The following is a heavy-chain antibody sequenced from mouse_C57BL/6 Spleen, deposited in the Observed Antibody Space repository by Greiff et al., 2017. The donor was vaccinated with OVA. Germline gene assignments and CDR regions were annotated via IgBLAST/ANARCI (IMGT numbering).Heavy chain of an antibody. V-gene: IGHV1-55*01. CDR3: ERSGDGYHGGAMDY. D-gene: IGHD2-3*01. CDR1: GYTFTSYW. J-gene: IGHJ4*01. CDR2: IYPGSGST. Sequence: QVQLQQPGAELVKPGASVKMSCKASGYTFTSYWITWVKQRPGQGLEWIGDIYPGSGSTNYNEKFKSKATLTVDTSSSTAYMQLSSLTSEDSAVYYCERSGDGYHGGAMDYWGQGTSVTVSS.